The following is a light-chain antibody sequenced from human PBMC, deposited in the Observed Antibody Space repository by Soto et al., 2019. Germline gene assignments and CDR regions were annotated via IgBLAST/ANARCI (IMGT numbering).Light chain of an antibody. J-gene: IGKJ5*01. CDR2: RIF. V-gene: IGKV3-11*01. CDR3: QQRSNWLT. CDR1: QSVSGY. Sequence: EIVMTQSPGTVSVFPGEAVTLSCRASQSVSGYLDWFHQKPGQAPRLVLLRIFTRAIGVPARFSGSGSGTEFTLTISSLEPEDFAVYYCQQRSNWLTFGQGTRLEIK.